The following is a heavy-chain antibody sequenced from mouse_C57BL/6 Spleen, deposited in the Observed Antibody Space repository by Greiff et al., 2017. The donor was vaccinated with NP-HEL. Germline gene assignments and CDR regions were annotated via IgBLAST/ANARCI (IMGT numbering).Heavy chain of an antibody. CDR3: ARWLLLGAMDY. CDR2: IDPSDSYT. D-gene: IGHD2-3*01. Sequence: QVQLQQPGAELVMPGASVKLSCKASGYTFTSYWMHWVTQRPGQGLEWIGEIDPSDSYTNYNQKFKGKSTLTVDKSSSTAYMQLSSLTSEDSAVYYCARWLLLGAMDYWGQGTSVTVSS. V-gene: IGHV1-69*01. CDR1: GYTFTSYW. J-gene: IGHJ4*01.